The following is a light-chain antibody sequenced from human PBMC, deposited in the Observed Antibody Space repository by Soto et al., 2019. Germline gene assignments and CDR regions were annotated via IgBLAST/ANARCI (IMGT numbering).Light chain of an antibody. CDR2: AAS. V-gene: IGKV1-12*01. CDR3: HPANSFPLT. Sequence: DIQMTQSPSSVSSSVGDSVTITCRARQGISSWLAWYQQKPGKAPKLLIYAASRLQSGVTSRFSGSRSWTDFTLTISSLQPEDSATYYCHPANSFPLTFGGGTKVEIK. J-gene: IGKJ4*01. CDR1: QGISSW.